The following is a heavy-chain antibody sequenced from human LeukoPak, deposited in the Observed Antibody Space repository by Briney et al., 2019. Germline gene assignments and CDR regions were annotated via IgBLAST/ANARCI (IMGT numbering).Heavy chain of an antibody. J-gene: IGHJ4*02. V-gene: IGHV1-2*02. CDR3: ARDNLEASWGSPGDY. CDR2: INPNSGGT. D-gene: IGHD2-2*01. CDR1: GYTFTDYY. Sequence: ASVKVSCKASGYTFTDYYLHWVRQAPGQGLEWMGWINPNSGGTNYAQKFQGRVTLTRDTSMSTAYMEISRLTSDDTAVYYCARDNLEASWGSPGDYWGQGTLVTVSS.